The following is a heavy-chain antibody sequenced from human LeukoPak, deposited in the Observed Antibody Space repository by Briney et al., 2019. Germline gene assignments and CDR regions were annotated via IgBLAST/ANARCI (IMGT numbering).Heavy chain of an antibody. D-gene: IGHD3-10*01. CDR2: IYYSGST. Sequence: SETLSLTCTVSGGSISISSDYWGWIRQPPGKGLEWIGSIYYSGSTNYNPSLKSRVTMSVDTSKNQFSLKLSSVTAAVTAVYYCARVLRPMASQYYFDYWGQGTLVTVSS. CDR3: ARVLRPMASQYYFDY. V-gene: IGHV4-39*07. J-gene: IGHJ4*02. CDR1: GGSISISSDY.